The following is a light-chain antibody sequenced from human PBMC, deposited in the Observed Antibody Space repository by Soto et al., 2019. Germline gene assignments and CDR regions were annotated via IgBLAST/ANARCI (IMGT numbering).Light chain of an antibody. CDR1: QSISNY. CDR3: QQSYSTPWT. CDR2: AAS. Sequence: DIQMTQSPSSLSASVGDRVTITCRASQSISNYLNWYQQKPGKAPKLLIYAASSLQSGVPSRFSGSGSATDFTLTISSLQPEDFATYYCQQSYSTPWTFGQGTKVDIK. V-gene: IGKV1-39*01. J-gene: IGKJ1*01.